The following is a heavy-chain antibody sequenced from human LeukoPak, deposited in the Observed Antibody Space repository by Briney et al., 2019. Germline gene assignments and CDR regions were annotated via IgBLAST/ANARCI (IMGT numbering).Heavy chain of an antibody. CDR2: IKQDGSEK. CDR1: GFTFSNYW. Sequence: GGSLRLSCAASGFTFSNYWIHWVRQAPGKGLAWVANIKQDGSEKYFVDSVKGRFTISRDNAKNSLYLQMSSLRAEDTAVYYCARGGSRHHSPEDYWGRGTLVTVSS. J-gene: IGHJ4*02. CDR3: ARGGSRHHSPEDY. V-gene: IGHV3-7*03. D-gene: IGHD1-1*01.